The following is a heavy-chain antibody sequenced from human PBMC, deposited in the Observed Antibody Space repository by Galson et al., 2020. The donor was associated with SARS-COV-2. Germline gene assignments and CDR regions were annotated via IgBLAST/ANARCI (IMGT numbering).Heavy chain of an antibody. V-gene: IGHV3-23*01. CDR3: AKEGGTGWATDYFED. J-gene: IGHJ1*01. Sequence: GGSLRLYCAASGFTFSNYAMAWVRQAPGKGLEWVSLLNNRGDDTYYANSMRGRFTISRDNSRDILYLQIKNLKVEDTAVYYCAKEGGTGWATDYFEDWGQGTLVTVSS. CDR1: GFTFSNYA. D-gene: IGHD6-19*01. CDR2: LNNRGDDT.